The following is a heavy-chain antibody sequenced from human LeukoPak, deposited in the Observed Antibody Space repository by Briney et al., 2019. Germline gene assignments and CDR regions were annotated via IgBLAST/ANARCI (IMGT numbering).Heavy chain of an antibody. D-gene: IGHD3-10*01. V-gene: IGHV3-66*01. CDR1: GLTFSSYW. Sequence: GGSLRLSCAASGLTFSSYWMHWVRQAPGKGLVWVSVIYSGGSTYYADSVKGRFTISRDNSKNTLYLQMNSLRAEDTAVYYCARDYYGSGSFDYWGQGTLVTVSS. CDR2: IYSGGST. CDR3: ARDYYGSGSFDY. J-gene: IGHJ4*02.